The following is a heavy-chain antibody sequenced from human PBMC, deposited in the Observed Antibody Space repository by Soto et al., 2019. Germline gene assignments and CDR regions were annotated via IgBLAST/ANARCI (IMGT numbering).Heavy chain of an antibody. D-gene: IGHD2-2*01. J-gene: IGHJ5*02. CDR3: AALYCSSTSRYRDGLVGFDP. Sequence: QVQLVQSGAEVKKPGASVKVSCKASGYTFTSYDINWVRQATGQGLEWMGWMNPNSGNTGYAQKFRGRVTMTRNTPISTAYMELSSLRSEDTAVYYCAALYCSSTSRYRDGLVGFDPWGQGTLVTVSS. CDR2: MNPNSGNT. V-gene: IGHV1-8*01. CDR1: GYTFTSYD.